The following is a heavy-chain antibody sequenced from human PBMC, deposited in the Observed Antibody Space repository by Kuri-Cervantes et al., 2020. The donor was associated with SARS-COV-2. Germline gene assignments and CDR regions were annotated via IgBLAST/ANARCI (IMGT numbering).Heavy chain of an antibody. V-gene: IGHV3-30*04. CDR3: ARASASIAARLVLYYYYYMDV. Sequence: GESLKISCAASGFTFSSYAMHWVRQAPGKGLEWVAVISYDGSNKYYADSVKGRFTISRDNSKNTLYLQMNSLRAEDTAVYYCARASASIAARLVLYYYYYMDVWGKGTTVTVSS. J-gene: IGHJ6*03. CDR2: ISYDGSNK. CDR1: GFTFSSYA. D-gene: IGHD6-6*01.